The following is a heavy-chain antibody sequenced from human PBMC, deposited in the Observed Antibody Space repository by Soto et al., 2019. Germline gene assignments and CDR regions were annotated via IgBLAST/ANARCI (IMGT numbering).Heavy chain of an antibody. CDR3: AKREYSSLTLGRVWFDP. CDR1: GFTFSSYA. CDR2: ISGSGGST. Sequence: GGSLRLSCAASGFTFSSYAMSWVRQAPGKGLEWVSAISGSGGSTYYADSVKGRFTNSRDNSKNTLYLQINSLGAEDTAVNYCAKREYSSLTLGRVWFDPWGQGTLVTVSS. D-gene: IGHD6-6*01. J-gene: IGHJ5*02. V-gene: IGHV3-23*01.